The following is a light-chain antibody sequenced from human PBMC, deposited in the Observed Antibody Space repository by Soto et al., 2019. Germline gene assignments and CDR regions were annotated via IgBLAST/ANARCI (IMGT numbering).Light chain of an antibody. V-gene: IGLV3-21*02. CDR1: NSGSKS. Sequence: SYELTQPPSVSGAPGQTARITCGGNNSGSKSVHWYQQKPGQAPVLVVYDDSDRPSGIPERVSGSNSGNTATLTISRVEAGDEDDYYCQVWDSSSDHVVFGGGTKLTVL. J-gene: IGLJ2*01. CDR3: QVWDSSSDHVV. CDR2: DDS.